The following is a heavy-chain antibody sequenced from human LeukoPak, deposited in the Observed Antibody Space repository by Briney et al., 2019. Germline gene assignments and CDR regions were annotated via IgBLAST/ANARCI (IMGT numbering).Heavy chain of an antibody. CDR1: GGSISSYY. CDR2: IYYSGST. Sequence: SETLSLTCTVSGGSISSYYWSWIRQPPGKGLEWIGYIYYSGSTNYNPPLKSRVTISVHTSKNQFSLKLSSVTAAGTAVYYCARQEVGYSYGSYYFDYWGQGTLVTVSS. J-gene: IGHJ4*02. CDR3: ARQEVGYSYGSYYFDY. V-gene: IGHV4-59*08. D-gene: IGHD5-18*01.